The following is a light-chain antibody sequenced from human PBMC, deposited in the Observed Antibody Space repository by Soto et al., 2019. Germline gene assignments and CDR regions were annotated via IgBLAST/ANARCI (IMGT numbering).Light chain of an antibody. CDR2: GAF. Sequence: ERVMTQAPATLSVSPGERATLSCRASQSVSSDLAWYQQKPGQGPRLLIYGAFNRATGVPARFSGSGSGTEFTLTISSLQSEDFAVYYCKQYNNWPLTFGGGTKVEIK. CDR3: KQYNNWPLT. V-gene: IGKV3-15*01. CDR1: QSVSSD. J-gene: IGKJ4*01.